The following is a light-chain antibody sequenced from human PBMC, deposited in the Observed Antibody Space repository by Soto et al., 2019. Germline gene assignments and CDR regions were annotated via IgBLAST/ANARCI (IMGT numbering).Light chain of an antibody. J-gene: IGLJ1*01. Sequence: QSVLTQPPSASGSPGQSVAISCTGTSSDVGGYNYVSWYQQHPGKAPKLMIYEVNKRPSGVPDRFSGPKSGNTASLTVSGLQAEDEADYYCSSYAGSSNVFGTGTKV. CDR1: SSDVGGYNY. CDR2: EVN. CDR3: SSYAGSSNV. V-gene: IGLV2-8*01.